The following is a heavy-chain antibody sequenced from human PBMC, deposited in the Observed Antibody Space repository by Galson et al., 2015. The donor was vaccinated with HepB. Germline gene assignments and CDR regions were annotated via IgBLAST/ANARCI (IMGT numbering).Heavy chain of an antibody. V-gene: IGHV3-30*02. D-gene: IGHD3-10*01. Sequence: SLRLSCAASGFTFSSYGMHWVRQAPGKGLEWVAFIRYDGSNKYYADSVKGRFTISRDNSKNTLYLQMNSLRAEDTAVYYCAKDREVRGVQYYFDYWGQGTLVTVSS. CDR1: GFTFSSYG. CDR3: AKDREVRGVQYYFDY. CDR2: IRYDGSNK. J-gene: IGHJ4*02.